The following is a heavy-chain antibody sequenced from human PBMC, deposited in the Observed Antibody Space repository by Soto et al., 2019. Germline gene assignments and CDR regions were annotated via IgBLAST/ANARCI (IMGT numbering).Heavy chain of an antibody. J-gene: IGHJ4*02. V-gene: IGHV3-23*01. Sequence: GGSLRLSCAASGFTFSSYAMSWVRQAPGKGLEWVSAISGSGAGTYYADSVKGRFTISRDNSKNMLYLQMNSLRAEDTAVYYCAATRQQQLASFDYWGQGTLVTVSS. CDR1: GFTFSSYA. CDR3: AATRQQQLASFDY. CDR2: ISGSGAGT. D-gene: IGHD6-13*01.